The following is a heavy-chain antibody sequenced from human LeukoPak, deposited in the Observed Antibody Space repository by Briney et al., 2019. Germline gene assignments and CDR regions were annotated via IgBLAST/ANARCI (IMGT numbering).Heavy chain of an antibody. D-gene: IGHD3-16*02. Sequence: ASVKVSCKVSGYTLTELSMHWVRQAPGEGLEWMGGFDPEDGETIYAQKFQGRVTMTEDTSTDTAYMELSSLRSEDTAVYYCATVTFGGVIVIGAFDIWGQGTMVTVSS. V-gene: IGHV1-24*01. J-gene: IGHJ3*02. CDR3: ATVTFGGVIVIGAFDI. CDR1: GYTLTELS. CDR2: FDPEDGET.